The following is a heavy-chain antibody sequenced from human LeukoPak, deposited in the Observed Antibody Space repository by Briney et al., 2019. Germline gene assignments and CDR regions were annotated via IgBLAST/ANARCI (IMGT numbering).Heavy chain of an antibody. V-gene: IGHV3-23*01. J-gene: IGHJ4*02. CDR3: TKASRH. CDR1: EVTFRKSA. Sequence: GGSLRLSCAASEVTFRKSAMNWVRQAPGKGLDWVSAISASGVNTFYADSVKGRFTISRDNSRNTLFLQMNSLRAEDTATYYCTKASRHWGQGTLVTVSS. CDR2: ISASGVNT.